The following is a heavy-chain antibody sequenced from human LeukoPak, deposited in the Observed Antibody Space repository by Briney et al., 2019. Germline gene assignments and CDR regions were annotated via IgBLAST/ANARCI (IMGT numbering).Heavy chain of an antibody. CDR3: AGRRSSGWYAY. Sequence: GGSLRLSRATSGFTVSSNYMSWVRQAPGKGLEWVSVIYESGTTYYADSVKGRFLIFRDTSKNTVDLQMNSLRVEDTAVYYCAGRRSSGWYAYWGQGTLVTVSS. J-gene: IGHJ4*02. CDR2: IYESGTT. CDR1: GFTVSSNY. D-gene: IGHD6-19*01. V-gene: IGHV3-53*01.